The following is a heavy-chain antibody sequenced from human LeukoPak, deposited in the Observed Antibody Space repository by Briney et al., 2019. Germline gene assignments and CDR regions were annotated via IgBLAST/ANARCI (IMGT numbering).Heavy chain of an antibody. Sequence: PSETLSLTCAVYGGSFSGYYWSWIRQPPGKGLEWIGEINHSGSTNYNPSLKSRVTISVDTSKNQFSLKLSSVTAADTAVYYCASPVDTAMVYPGTWGQGTLVTVSS. J-gene: IGHJ4*02. V-gene: IGHV4-34*01. CDR2: INHSGST. D-gene: IGHD5-18*01. CDR1: GGSFSGYY. CDR3: ASPVDTAMVYPGT.